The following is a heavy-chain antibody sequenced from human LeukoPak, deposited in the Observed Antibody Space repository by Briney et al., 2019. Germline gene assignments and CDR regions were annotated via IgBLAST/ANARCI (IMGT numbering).Heavy chain of an antibody. CDR2: ISGSGGST. D-gene: IGHD3-22*01. V-gene: IGHV3-23*01. J-gene: IGHJ3*02. Sequence: GGSLRLSCAASGFTFSSYAMGWVRPAPGKGLEWVSAISGSGGSTYYADSVKGRFTISRDNSKNTLYLQMSSLRAEDTAVYYCAKCYYDSSGYYFGAFDIWGQGTMVTVSS. CDR1: GFTFSSYA. CDR3: AKCYYDSSGYYFGAFDI.